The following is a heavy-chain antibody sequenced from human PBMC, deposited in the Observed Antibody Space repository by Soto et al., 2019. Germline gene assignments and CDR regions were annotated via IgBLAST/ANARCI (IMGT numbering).Heavy chain of an antibody. V-gene: IGHV4-30-4*01. CDR1: GGSISSGDYY. CDR3: ATSLSARRHYYYYGRDV. Sequence: PSETLSLTCTVSGGSISSGDYYWSWIRQPPGKGLEWIGYIYYSGSTYYNPSLKSRVTISVDTSKNQFSLKLSSVTAADTAVYSCATSLSARRHYYYYGRDVWGQGTTGTVSS. J-gene: IGHJ6*02. CDR2: IYYSGST. D-gene: IGHD2-15*01.